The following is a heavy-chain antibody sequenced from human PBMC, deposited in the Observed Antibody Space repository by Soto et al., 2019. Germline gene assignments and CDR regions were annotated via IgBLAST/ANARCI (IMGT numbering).Heavy chain of an antibody. J-gene: IGHJ4*02. Sequence: QVQLQESGPGLVKPSGTLSLNCAVSGDSMTNTNWWSWVRQPPGKGLEWIGEIYHSGSTNYNPSLRSRVTMSVDKAKNQFSLNLTSVTAADTAIYYCAKRSLRRLRVVETHWGQGTLVTVSS. D-gene: IGHD3-16*01. CDR1: GDSMTNTNW. CDR3: AKRSLRRLRVVETH. V-gene: IGHV4-4*02. CDR2: IYHSGST.